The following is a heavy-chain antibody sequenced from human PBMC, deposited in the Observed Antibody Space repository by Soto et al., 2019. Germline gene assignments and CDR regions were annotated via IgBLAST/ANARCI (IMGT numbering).Heavy chain of an antibody. D-gene: IGHD3-16*02. CDR3: AHSQFMITFGGVIPRGFDP. Sequence: QITLMESGPTLVKPTQTLTLTCTFSGFSLSTSGVGVGWIRQPPGKALEWLALIYWNDDKRYSPSLKSRLTITKDTSKNQVVLTMTNMDPVDTATYYCAHSQFMITFGGVIPRGFDPWGQGTLVTVSS. J-gene: IGHJ5*02. V-gene: IGHV2-5*01. CDR1: GFSLSTSGVG. CDR2: IYWNDDK.